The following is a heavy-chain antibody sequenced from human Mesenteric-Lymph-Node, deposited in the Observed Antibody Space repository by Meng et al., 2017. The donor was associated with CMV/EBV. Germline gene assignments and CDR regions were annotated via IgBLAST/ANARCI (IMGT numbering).Heavy chain of an antibody. V-gene: IGHV3-11*01. CDR2: IGTSDTIM. CDR3: ARGFILGLKAGMDV. CDR1: GFTFSDYY. Sequence: GGSLRLSCAASGFTFSDYYMTWIRQAPGKGLDCISYIGTSDTIMYYADSVKGRFTISRDNAKKLLYLQMNSLRAEDAAVYYCARGFILGLKAGMDVWGQGTTVTVSS. D-gene: IGHD3-16*01. J-gene: IGHJ6*02.